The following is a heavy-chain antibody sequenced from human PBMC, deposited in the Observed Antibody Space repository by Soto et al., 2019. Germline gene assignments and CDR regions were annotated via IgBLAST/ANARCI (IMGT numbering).Heavy chain of an antibody. CDR2: IYYSGST. Sequence: QVQLQESGPGLVKPSQTLSLTCTVSGGSISSDDYYWSWIRQPPGKGLEWIGYIYYSGSTSYNPSLKSRLNISLDTSKNQFSLKLSSVSAADTAVYYCARDRSNSPDYFDYWGQGTLVTVSS. D-gene: IGHD6-6*01. J-gene: IGHJ4*02. V-gene: IGHV4-30-4*01. CDR1: GGSISSDDYY. CDR3: ARDRSNSPDYFDY.